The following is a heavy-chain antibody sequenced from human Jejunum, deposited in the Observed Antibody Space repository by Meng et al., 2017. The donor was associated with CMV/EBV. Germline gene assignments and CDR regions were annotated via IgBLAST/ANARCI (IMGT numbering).Heavy chain of an antibody. Sequence: FTYMASAVHWVRQGSRKGLEWVGRIGGKTHGYATANAATVKSRFAISRDDSKNTAYLQMNSLKTEDTAVYYCTRADSSNYGSLFDYWGQGTLVTVSS. CDR2: IGGKTHGYAT. D-gene: IGHD4-11*01. CDR3: TRADSSNYGSLFDY. CDR1: FTYMASA. J-gene: IGHJ4*02. V-gene: IGHV3-73*01.